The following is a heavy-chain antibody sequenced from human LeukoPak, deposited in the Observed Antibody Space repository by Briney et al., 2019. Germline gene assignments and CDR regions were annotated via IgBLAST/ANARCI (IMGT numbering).Heavy chain of an antibody. V-gene: IGHV1-69*04. CDR2: IIPILGIA. Sequence: GASVKVSCKASGGTFSSYAISWVRQAPGQGLEWMGRIIPILGIANYAQKFQGRVTIAADKSTSTAYMELSSLRSEDTAVYYCAIRSRDGFQWGQGTLVTVSS. D-gene: IGHD5-24*01. J-gene: IGHJ4*02. CDR3: AIRSRDGFQ. CDR1: GGTFSSYA.